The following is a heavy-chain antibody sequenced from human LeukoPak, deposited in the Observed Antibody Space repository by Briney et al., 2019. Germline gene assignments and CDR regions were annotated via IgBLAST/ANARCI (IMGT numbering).Heavy chain of an antibody. CDR3: ATLSRVNGGGYYFDY. CDR2: ISAYNGNT. CDR1: GYTFTSYG. Sequence: GESLKISCEASGYTFTSYGISWVRQAPGQGLEWMGWISAYNGNTNYAQKLQGRVTMTTDTSTSTAYMELRSLRSDDTAVYYCATLSRVNGGGYYFDYWGQGTLVTVSS. V-gene: IGHV1-18*01. J-gene: IGHJ4*02. D-gene: IGHD3-10*01.